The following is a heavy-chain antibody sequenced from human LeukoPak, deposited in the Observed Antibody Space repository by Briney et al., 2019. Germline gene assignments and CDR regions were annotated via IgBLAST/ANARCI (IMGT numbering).Heavy chain of an antibody. CDR2: ISSSGSTI. V-gene: IGHV3-11*01. D-gene: IGHD3-22*01. Sequence: GGSLRLSCAASGFTFSDYYMSWIRQAPGKGLEWVSYISSSGSTIYYADSVKGRFTMSRDNAKNSLYLQMNSLRAEDTAVYYCARVPYYDSPSDHTWGMDVWGQGTTVTVSS. CDR1: GFTFSDYY. J-gene: IGHJ6*02. CDR3: ARVPYYDSPSDHTWGMDV.